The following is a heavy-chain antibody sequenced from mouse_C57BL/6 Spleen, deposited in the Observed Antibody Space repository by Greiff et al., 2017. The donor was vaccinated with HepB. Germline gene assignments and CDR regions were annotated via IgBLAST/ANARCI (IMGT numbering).Heavy chain of an antibody. V-gene: IGHV5-4*03. CDR1: GFTFSSYA. J-gene: IGHJ2*01. CDR2: ISDGGSYT. Sequence: EVKLMESGGGLVKPGGSLKLSCAASGFTFSSYAMSWVRQTPEKRLEWVATISDGGSYTYYPDNVKGRFTISRDNAKNNLYLQMSHLKSEDTAMYYCARGVYDYPYDFDYWGQGTTLTVSS. D-gene: IGHD2-4*01. CDR3: ARGVYDYPYDFDY.